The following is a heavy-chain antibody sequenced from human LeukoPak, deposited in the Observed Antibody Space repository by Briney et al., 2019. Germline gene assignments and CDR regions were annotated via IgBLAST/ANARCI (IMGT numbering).Heavy chain of an antibody. V-gene: IGHV3-53*01. Sequence: PGGSLRLSCAASGFTVSSNYMSWVRQAPGKGLEWVSVIYSGGSTYYADSVKGRFTISRDNSKNTLYLQMNSLRAEDTAVYYCAREPSPLLGMDVWGQGTTVTVSS. CDR1: GFTVSSNY. J-gene: IGHJ6*02. CDR3: AREPSPLLGMDV. CDR2: IYSGGST. D-gene: IGHD6-6*01.